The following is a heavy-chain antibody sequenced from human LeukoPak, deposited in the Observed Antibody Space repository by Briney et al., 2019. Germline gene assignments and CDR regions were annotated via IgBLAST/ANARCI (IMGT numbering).Heavy chain of an antibody. J-gene: IGHJ4*02. CDR2: MNPNSGNT. CDR3: ARGTTTTLPLDY. CDR1: GYTFTSYD. D-gene: IGHD1-26*01. Sequence: ASVKVSCKPSGYTFTSYDINWVRQATGQGLKWMGWMNPNSGNTGYAQKFQGRVAMTRNTSISTAYMELSSLISEDTAVYYCARGTTTTLPLDYWGQGTLVTVSS. V-gene: IGHV1-8*01.